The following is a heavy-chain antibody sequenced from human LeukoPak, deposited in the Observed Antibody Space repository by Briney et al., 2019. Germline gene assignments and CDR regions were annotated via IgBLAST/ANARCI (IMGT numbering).Heavy chain of an antibody. CDR2: IYYDGSA. Sequence: SETLSLTCSVSGGSITSSSHYWGWIRQPPGKGLQWIGLIYYDGSAYYNLSLKSRLTISIDTSKSQFSLQLHSVTAADTAVYYCAKAGPTRDTSGYYPEYWGQGILVTVSS. V-gene: IGHV4-39*01. J-gene: IGHJ4*02. CDR1: GGSITSSSHY. CDR3: AKAGPTRDTSGYYPEY. D-gene: IGHD3-22*01.